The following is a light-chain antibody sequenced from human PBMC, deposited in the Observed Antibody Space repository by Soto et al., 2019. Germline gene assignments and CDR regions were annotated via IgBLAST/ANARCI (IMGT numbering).Light chain of an antibody. V-gene: IGLV2-14*01. CDR2: DVT. Sequence: QSALTQPASVSGSPGQSITISCTGTSTDIGRYNYVSWFQQYPGTAPKLMIYDVTNRPSGVSNRFSGSKSGNTASLTISGLQAEDEADYHCSSYTSNKTLVIFGGGTKLTVL. CDR3: SSYTSNKTLVI. CDR1: STDIGRYNY. J-gene: IGLJ2*01.